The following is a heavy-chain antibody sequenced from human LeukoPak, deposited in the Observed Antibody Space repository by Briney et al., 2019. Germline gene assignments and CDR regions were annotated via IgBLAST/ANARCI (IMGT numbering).Heavy chain of an antibody. D-gene: IGHD2-15*01. Sequence: PGGSLRLPCAASGFTFSDYYMNWIRQSPGKRLKWVSSISSRSSYTDYADSVKCRFTISRDNAKNSLYLQMNSLGAEDTAVYYCARKVVGGPVGAFDIWGQGTMVTVSS. CDR2: ISSRSSYT. CDR3: ARKVVGGPVGAFDI. J-gene: IGHJ3*02. V-gene: IGHV3-11*03. CDR1: GFTFSDYY.